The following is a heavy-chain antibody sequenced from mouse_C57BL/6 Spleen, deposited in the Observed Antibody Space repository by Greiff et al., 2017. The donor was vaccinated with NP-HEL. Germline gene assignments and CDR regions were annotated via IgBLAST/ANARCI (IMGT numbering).Heavy chain of an antibody. V-gene: IGHV1-59*01. CDR3: ANTYSNYVVLYYFDY. CDR1: GYTFTCYW. J-gene: IGHJ2*01. CDR2: IDPSDSYT. D-gene: IGHD2-5*01. Sequence: QVQLQQPGAELVRPGTSVKLSCKASGYTFTCYWMHWVKQRPGQGLEWIGVIDPSDSYTNYNQKFKGKATLTVDTSSSTAYMQLSSLTSEDSAVYYCANTYSNYVVLYYFDYWGQGTTLTVSS.